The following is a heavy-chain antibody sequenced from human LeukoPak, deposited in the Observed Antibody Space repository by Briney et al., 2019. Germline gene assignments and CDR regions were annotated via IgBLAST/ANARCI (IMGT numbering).Heavy chain of an antibody. D-gene: IGHD5-12*01. CDR1: GYTFTSYD. CDR3: ASNSQWLRFRWFDP. CDR2: MNPNSGNT. V-gene: IGHV1-8*01. J-gene: IGHJ5*02. Sequence: ASVKVSCKASGYTFTSYDINWVRQATGQGLEWMGWMNPNSGNTGYAQKFQGRVTMTRNTSISTAYMELSSLTSEDTAVYYCASNSQWLRFRWFDPWGQGTLVTVSS.